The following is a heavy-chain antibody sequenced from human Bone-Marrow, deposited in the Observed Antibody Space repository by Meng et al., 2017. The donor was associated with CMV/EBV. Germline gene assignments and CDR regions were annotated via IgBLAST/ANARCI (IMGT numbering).Heavy chain of an antibody. CDR3: ARAFTGTRNTLDI. D-gene: IGHD1-7*01. CDR1: GFTFSSYW. CDR2: INSDGSST. J-gene: IGHJ3*02. V-gene: IGHV3-74*01. Sequence: GESLKISCAASGFTFSSYWMHWVRQAPGKGLVWVSRINSDGSSTSYADSVKGRFTISRDNAKNTLYLQMNSLRAEDTAVYYCARAFTGTRNTLDIWGQGTMVTVPS.